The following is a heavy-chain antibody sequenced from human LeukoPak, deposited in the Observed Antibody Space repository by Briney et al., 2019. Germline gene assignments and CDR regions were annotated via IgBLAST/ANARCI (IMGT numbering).Heavy chain of an antibody. D-gene: IGHD6-13*01. CDR2: IYYSGST. V-gene: IGHV4-59*01. Sequence: SETLSLTCTVSGGSISSYYWSWIRQPPGKGLEWIGNIYYSGSTNYNPSLKSRVTISVDTSKNQFSLKLSSVTAADTAVYYCARVGTAASIDYWGQGTLVTVSS. CDR3: ARVGTAASIDY. CDR1: GGSISSYY. J-gene: IGHJ4*02.